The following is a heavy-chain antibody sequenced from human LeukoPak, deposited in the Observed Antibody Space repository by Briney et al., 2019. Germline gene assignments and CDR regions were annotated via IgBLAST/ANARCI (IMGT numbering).Heavy chain of an antibody. D-gene: IGHD2-21*02. V-gene: IGHV1-2*06. J-gene: IGHJ4*02. CDR3: ASHIVTAIHDY. Sequence: ASVKVSCKPSGYTFIGYSMHWVRQAPGRGLEWVGRINPSSGGTNYAQKFQDRVTMTRDTSISTAYMELSRLTSDDTAVYYCASHIVTAIHDYWGQGTLVTVFS. CDR2: INPSSGGT. CDR1: GYTFIGYS.